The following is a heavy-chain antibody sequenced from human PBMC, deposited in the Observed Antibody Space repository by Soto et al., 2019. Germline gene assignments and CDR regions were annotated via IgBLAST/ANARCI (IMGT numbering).Heavy chain of an antibody. Sequence: QVQLQQWGAGLLKPSETLSLTCAVYGGSFSGYYWNWIRQPPGKGLEWIGEINHGGSTNYKPSLKSRVTISLDTSKNQFSLKLSSVTAADTSVYYCARGPEYYYGGSGYVDYWGQGALVTVSS. V-gene: IGHV4-34*01. D-gene: IGHD3-22*01. CDR1: GGSFSGYY. CDR3: ARGPEYYYGGSGYVDY. J-gene: IGHJ4*02. CDR2: INHGGST.